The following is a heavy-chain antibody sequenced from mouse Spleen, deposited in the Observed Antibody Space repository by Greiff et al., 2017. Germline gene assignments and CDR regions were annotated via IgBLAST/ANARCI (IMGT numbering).Heavy chain of an antibody. CDR1: GFSINSDCY. Sequence: EVQGVESGPSLVRPSQTLSLTCTVTGFSINSDCYWIWIRQFPGNKLEYIGYTFYSGITYYNPSLESRTYITRDTSKNQFSLKLSSVTTEDTATYYCARSPSGYYAMDYWGQGTSVTVSS. CDR2: TFYSGIT. D-gene: IGHD3-1*01. J-gene: IGHJ4*01. V-gene: IGHV3-3*01. CDR3: ARSPSGYYAMDY.